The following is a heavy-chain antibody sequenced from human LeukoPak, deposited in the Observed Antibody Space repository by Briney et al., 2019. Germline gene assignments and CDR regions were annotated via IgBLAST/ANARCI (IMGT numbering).Heavy chain of an antibody. V-gene: IGHV4-59*08. J-gene: IGHJ5*02. CDR2: IFYSGST. CDR3: ARHRGVGALT. D-gene: IGHD3-10*01. CDR1: GVSISGYY. Sequence: SETLSLTCTVSGVSISGYYWSWIRQPPGKGLEWIGYIFYSGSTNYNPSLKSRVTLSADASKSQVSLQLTSVTAADTAVYYCARHRGVGALTWGQGTLVTVSS.